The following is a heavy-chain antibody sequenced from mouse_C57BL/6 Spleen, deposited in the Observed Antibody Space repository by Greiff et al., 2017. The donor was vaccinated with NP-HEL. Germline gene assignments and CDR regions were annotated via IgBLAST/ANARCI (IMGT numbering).Heavy chain of an antibody. J-gene: IGHJ2*01. V-gene: IGHV1-26*01. CDR2: ITPNNGGT. CDR1: GYTFTDYY. CDR3: AMAKAIYGTTGYCDY. D-gene: IGHD1-1*01. Sequence: EVQLQQSGPELVKPGASVKISCKASGYTFTDYYMNWVKQSHGKSLEWIGDITPNNGGTSYNQKFKGKATLTVDKSSRPAYMELRRLTSEDAASYYCAMAKAIYGTTGYCDYWGQGTTLTVSS.